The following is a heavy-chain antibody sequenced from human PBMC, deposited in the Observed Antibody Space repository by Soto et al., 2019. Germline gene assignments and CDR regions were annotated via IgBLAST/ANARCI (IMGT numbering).Heavy chain of an antibody. Sequence: SVKVSCKASGGTFSSYAISWVRQAPGQGLEWMGGIIPIFGTANYAQKFQGRVTITADESTSTAYMELSSLRSEDTAVYYCANLVGTSSTLYYYYYGMDVWGQGTTVTVSS. CDR2: IIPIFGTA. D-gene: IGHD1-26*01. J-gene: IGHJ6*02. CDR3: ANLVGTSSTLYYYYYGMDV. V-gene: IGHV1-69*13. CDR1: GGTFSSYA.